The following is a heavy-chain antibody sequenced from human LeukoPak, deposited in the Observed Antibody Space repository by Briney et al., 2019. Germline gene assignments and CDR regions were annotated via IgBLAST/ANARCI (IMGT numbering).Heavy chain of an antibody. CDR2: ISYDGSDK. CDR1: GFTFSSYG. J-gene: IGHJ4*02. CDR3: AKGYSSGLYKLYYFDF. Sequence: PGGSLRLSCAASGFTFSSYGVHWVRQAPGKGLEWVALISYDGSDKGYADSVKGRFTISRDNSRNTLYLQMNSLRAEDTAVYYCAKGYSSGLYKLYYFDFWGQGALVTVSS. D-gene: IGHD6-19*01. V-gene: IGHV3-30*18.